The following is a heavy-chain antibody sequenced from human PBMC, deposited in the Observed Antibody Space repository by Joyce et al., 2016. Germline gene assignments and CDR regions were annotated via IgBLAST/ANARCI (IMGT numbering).Heavy chain of an antibody. CDR2: IYYSGST. J-gene: IGHJ5*02. D-gene: IGHD7-27*01. Sequence: QVQLQESGPGLVKPSETLSLTCTVSGGSVSSGSYYWSWIRQPPGKGLEWIGFIYYSGSTNYNPSLKSRVTISVDTSKNQFSLKLSSVTAADTAVYSCARSLPGKYNWFDPWGQGTLVTVSS. V-gene: IGHV4-61*01. CDR1: GGSVSSGSYY. CDR3: ARSLPGKYNWFDP.